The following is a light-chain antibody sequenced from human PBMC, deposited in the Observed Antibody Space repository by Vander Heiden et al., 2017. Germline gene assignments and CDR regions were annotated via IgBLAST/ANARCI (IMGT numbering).Light chain of an antibody. CDR1: RSNIGSNT. Sequence: QSVFTQPPSASGTPAQTITISCSGSRSNIGSNTGNWYHQVPGGAPKLVIHSNTQRPSGVSDRFSGSKSGTSASLAIAGLQSDDEGDYYCAAWDDTLDGYVFGPGTRVTVL. J-gene: IGLJ1*01. CDR3: AAWDDTLDGYV. CDR2: SNT. V-gene: IGLV1-44*01.